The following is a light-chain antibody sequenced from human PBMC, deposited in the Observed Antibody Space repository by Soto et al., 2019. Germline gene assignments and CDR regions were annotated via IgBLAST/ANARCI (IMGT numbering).Light chain of an antibody. CDR3: PRYNSYLHT. CDR1: QSISSW. CDR2: GAY. V-gene: IGKV1-5*01. J-gene: IGKJ1*01. Sequence: DIQMTQSPPTLSASVGDRVTITCRASQSISSWLAWYQQKPGKAPKLLIYGAYSLESGVPSRFSGSGSGTEFTLIISSLQPDYFATYHSPRYNSYLHTFGYGSKV.